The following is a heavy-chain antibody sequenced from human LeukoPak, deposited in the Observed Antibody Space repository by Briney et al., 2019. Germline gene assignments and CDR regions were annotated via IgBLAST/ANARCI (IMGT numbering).Heavy chain of an antibody. CDR2: IKHSGST. J-gene: IGHJ5*02. V-gene: IGHV4-34*01. CDR3: SRVASYGWDWFDP. D-gene: IGHD5-18*01. CDR1: GGSFSGYY. Sequence: PSETLSPTCAVYGGSFSGYYWSWIRQPPGKGLEWIGEIKHSGSTNYNPSLKSRVTISVDTSKNQFSLKLSSVTAADTAVYYCSRVASYGWDWFDPWGQGTLVTVSS.